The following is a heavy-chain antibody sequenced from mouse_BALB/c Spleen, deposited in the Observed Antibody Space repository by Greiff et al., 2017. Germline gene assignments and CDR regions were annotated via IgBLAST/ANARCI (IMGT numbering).Heavy chain of an antibody. CDR2: IRNKANGYTT. D-gene: IGHD4-1*01. Sequence: EVKVVESGGGLVQPGGSLRLSCATSGFTFTDYYMSWVRQPPGKALEWLGFIRNKANGYTTEYSASVKGRFTISRDNSHSILYLQMNTLRAEDSATYYCARETGTGAMDYWGQGTSVTVSS. J-gene: IGHJ4*01. V-gene: IGHV7-3*02. CDR1: GFTFTDYY. CDR3: ARETGTGAMDY.